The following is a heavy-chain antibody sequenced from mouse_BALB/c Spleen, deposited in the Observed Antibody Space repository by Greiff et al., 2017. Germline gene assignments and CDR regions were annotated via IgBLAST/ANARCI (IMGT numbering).Heavy chain of an antibody. J-gene: IGHJ3*01. V-gene: IGHV5-4*02. D-gene: IGHD2-4*01. Sequence: DVMLVESGGGLVKPGGSLKLSCAASGFTFSDYYMYWVRQTPEKRLEWVATISDGGSYTYYPDSVKGRFTISRDNAKNNLYLQMSSLKSEDTAMYYCARDRGSTMITTGFAYWGQGTLVTVSA. CDR2: ISDGGSYT. CDR1: GFTFSDYY. CDR3: ARDRGSTMITTGFAY.